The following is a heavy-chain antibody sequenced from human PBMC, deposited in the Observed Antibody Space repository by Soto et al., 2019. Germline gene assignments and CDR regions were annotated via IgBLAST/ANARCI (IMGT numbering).Heavy chain of an antibody. Sequence: QVQLVQSGAEVKKPGSSVKVSCKASGGTFGSYAISWVRQAPGQGLEWMGGIIPIFGTANYAQKFQGRGTIPADEATSPVYMALSSQKSEDTAVDYCAREVRTESNGRGYAFDIWGKRTMVTASS. D-gene: IGHD5-18*01. CDR1: GGTFGSYA. J-gene: IGHJ3*02. CDR3: AREVRTESNGRGYAFDI. CDR2: IIPIFGTA. V-gene: IGHV1-69*12.